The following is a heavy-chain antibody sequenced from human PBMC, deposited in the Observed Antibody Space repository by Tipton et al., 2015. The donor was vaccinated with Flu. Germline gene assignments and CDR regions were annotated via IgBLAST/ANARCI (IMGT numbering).Heavy chain of an antibody. V-gene: IGHV4-39*07. Sequence: TLSLTCTVSGGSISSSSYYWGWIRQPPGKGLEWIGSIYYSGSTYYKPSLKSRVTISVDTSKNQFSLKLSSLTAADTAVYYCARVSPPVGFWSGNAAFDIWGQGTMATVSS. CDR1: GGSISSSSYY. CDR2: IYYSGST. D-gene: IGHD3-3*01. J-gene: IGHJ3*02. CDR3: ARVSPPVGFWSGNAAFDI.